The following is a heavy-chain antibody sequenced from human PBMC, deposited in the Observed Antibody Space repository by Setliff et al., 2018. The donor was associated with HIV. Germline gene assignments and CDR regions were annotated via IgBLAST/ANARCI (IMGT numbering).Heavy chain of an antibody. V-gene: IGHV4-39*01. D-gene: IGHD3-10*01. Sequence: LSLTCTVSGGSIRSSSYYWGWIRQPPGKGLVWLGSMYYSGSTDYNPSLKGRVTISVDTSKNQFSLKLSSVTAADPAVYYCALSSGSYYNALDNWGQGTLVTVSS. CDR2: MYYSGST. CDR1: GGSIRSSSYY. CDR3: ALSSGSYYNALDN. J-gene: IGHJ4*02.